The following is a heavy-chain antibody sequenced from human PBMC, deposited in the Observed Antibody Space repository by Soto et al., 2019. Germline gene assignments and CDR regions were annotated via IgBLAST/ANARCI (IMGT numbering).Heavy chain of an antibody. J-gene: IGHJ6*02. V-gene: IGHV4-39*01. Sequence: SETLSLTCTVSGGSISSSSYYRGWIRQPPGKGLEWIGSIYYSGSTYYNPSLKSRITISVDTSKNQFSLKLSSVTAADTAVYYCARHPYSSTRYGMDVWGQGTTVTVSS. CDR3: ARHPYSSTRYGMDV. D-gene: IGHD6-13*01. CDR2: IYYSGST. CDR1: GGSISSSSYY.